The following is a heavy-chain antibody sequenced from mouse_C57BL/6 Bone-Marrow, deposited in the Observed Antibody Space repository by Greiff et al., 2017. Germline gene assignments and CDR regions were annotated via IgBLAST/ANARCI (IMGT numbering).Heavy chain of an antibody. Sequence: QVQLQQSGAELVRPGTSVKVSCKASGYAFTNYLIEWVKQRPGQGLEWIGVINPGSGGTNYNEKFKGKATLTADKSSSTAYMQLSSLTSEDSAVYFCARIEGDYWGQGTSVTVSS. CDR1: GYAFTNYL. J-gene: IGHJ4*01. CDR3: ARIEGDY. V-gene: IGHV1-54*01. CDR2: INPGSGGT.